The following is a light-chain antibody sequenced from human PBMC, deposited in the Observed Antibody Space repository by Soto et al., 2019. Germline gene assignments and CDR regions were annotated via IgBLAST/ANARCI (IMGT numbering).Light chain of an antibody. J-gene: IGLJ1*01. Sequence: QSALTQPASVSGSPGQSITISCTGTSSDVGAYNFVSWYQHHPGRAPKLMIYEVTNRPSGVPYRFSGSKSANTASLTISGLQAEDEADYYCSSYTGSSGDVFGTGTKLTVL. CDR2: EVT. V-gene: IGLV2-14*01. CDR3: SSYTGSSGDV. CDR1: SSDVGAYNF.